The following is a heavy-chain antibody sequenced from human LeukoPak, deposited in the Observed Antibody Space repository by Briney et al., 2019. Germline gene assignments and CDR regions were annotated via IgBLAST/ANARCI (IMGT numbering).Heavy chain of an antibody. J-gene: IGHJ5*02. CDR3: ARDSPDRLYSSSWIDH. D-gene: IGHD6-13*01. V-gene: IGHV3-53*01. CDR2: IYSAGST. Sequence: GGSLRLSCAASGFTVSSSYMSWVRQAPGKGLEWVSVIYSAGSTYYADSVKGRFTISRDNSKNTLYLQMNSLRAEDTAVYYCARDSPDRLYSSSWIDHWGQGTLVTVSS. CDR1: GFTVSSSY.